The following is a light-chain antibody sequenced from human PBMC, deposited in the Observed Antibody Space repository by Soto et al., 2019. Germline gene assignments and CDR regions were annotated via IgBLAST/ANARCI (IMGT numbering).Light chain of an antibody. V-gene: IGKV1-5*01. J-gene: IGKJ1*01. CDR3: QQYNSFWT. CDR2: DAS. Sequence: DIQMTQSPSTLSASVGDRVTITCRASQSISSWLAWYQQKPEKAPRLLIYDASYLERAVPSTFSGSGSGTEFTLTISDLQPADPATYFFQQYNSFWTFRQGTKV. CDR1: QSISSW.